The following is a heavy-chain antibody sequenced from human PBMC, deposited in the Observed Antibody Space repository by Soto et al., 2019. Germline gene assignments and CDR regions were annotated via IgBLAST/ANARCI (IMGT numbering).Heavy chain of an antibody. D-gene: IGHD1-26*01. CDR2: ISANNGNT. CDR3: ARDRGSYALDY. Sequence: QVQLVQSGAEVKKPGASVKVSCKASGYSFTSYGISWVRQAPGQGLEWMGWISANNGNTNYAQGRVTMTTDTTTSTAYMALRSLRSEDTAVYYCARDRGSYALDYWGQGTLVTVSS. V-gene: IGHV1-18*01. J-gene: IGHJ4*02. CDR1: GYSFTSYG.